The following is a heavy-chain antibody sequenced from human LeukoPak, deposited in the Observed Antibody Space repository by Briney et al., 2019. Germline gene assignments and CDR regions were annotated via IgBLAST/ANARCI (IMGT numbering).Heavy chain of an antibody. D-gene: IGHD6-13*01. CDR2: ISYDGSNK. V-gene: IGHV3-30*18. Sequence: GGSLRLSCAASGFTFSSYWMSWVRQAPGKGLEWVAVISYDGSNKYYADSVKGRFTISRDNSKNTLYLQMNSLRAEDTAVYYCAKAAKPSRYSSSWYWYFDLWGRGTLVTVSS. CDR3: AKAAKPSRYSSSWYWYFDL. J-gene: IGHJ2*01. CDR1: GFTFSSYW.